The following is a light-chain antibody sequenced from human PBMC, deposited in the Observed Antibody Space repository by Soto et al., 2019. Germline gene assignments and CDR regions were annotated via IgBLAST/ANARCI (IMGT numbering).Light chain of an antibody. V-gene: IGKV1-39*01. CDR2: AAS. CDR1: HSISSW. CDR3: QQGYTSAIT. Sequence: DIQITQSPATLSASVGDRVTITCRASHSISSWLAWYQQKPGKAPKFLIYAASNLQSGVPSRFSGSGSGTDFTLTVDSLQPEDFATYYCQQGYTSAITFGQGTRLAI. J-gene: IGKJ5*01.